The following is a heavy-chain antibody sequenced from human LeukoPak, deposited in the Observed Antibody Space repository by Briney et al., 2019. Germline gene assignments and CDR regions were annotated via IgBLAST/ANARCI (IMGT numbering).Heavy chain of an antibody. CDR1: GGSISSSSYY. V-gene: IGHV4-39*07. CDR3: ARGGYYGSGNDFRFDP. CDR2: FYYSGST. Sequence: PPETLSLTCTVSGGSISSSSYYWGWIRQPPGKGLEWIGSFYYSGSTYYNPSLKSRVTISVDTSKNEFSLKLSSVTAADTAVYFCARGGYYGSGNDFRFDPWGQGTLVTVSS. J-gene: IGHJ5*02. D-gene: IGHD3-10*01.